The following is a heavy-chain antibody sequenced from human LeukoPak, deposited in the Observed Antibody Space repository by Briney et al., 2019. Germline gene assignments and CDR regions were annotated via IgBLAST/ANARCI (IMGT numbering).Heavy chain of an antibody. CDR2: ISSSGSTI. D-gene: IGHD3-3*01. Sequence: PGGSLRLSCAASGFTFSDYYMSWLRQAPGKGLEWVSYISSSGSTIYYADSVKGRFTISRDNAKNSLYLQMNSLRAEDTAVYYCARAEGGRFLEWISYYYYMDVWGKGTTVTVSS. CDR1: GFTFSDYY. J-gene: IGHJ6*03. V-gene: IGHV3-11*04. CDR3: ARAEGGRFLEWISYYYYMDV.